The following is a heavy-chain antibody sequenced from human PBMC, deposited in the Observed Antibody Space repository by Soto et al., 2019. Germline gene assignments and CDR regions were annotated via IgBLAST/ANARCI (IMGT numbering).Heavy chain of an antibody. CDR1: GFTFSSDL. D-gene: IGHD1-1*01. V-gene: IGHV3-74*01. J-gene: IGHJ4*02. CDR3: AREIVTTGEYYFDS. CDR2: INTDGSDT. Sequence: PGGSLRLSCAASGFTFSSDLMHWVRQAPGKGLVWVSRINTDGSDTSYADSVKGRFTISRDTAKNTLYLQMNSLRAEDTAVYYCAREIVTTGEYYFDSWGQGTLVTVSS.